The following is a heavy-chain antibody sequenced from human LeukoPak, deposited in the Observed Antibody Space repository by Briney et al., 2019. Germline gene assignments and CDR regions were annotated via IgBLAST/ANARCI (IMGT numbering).Heavy chain of an antibody. D-gene: IGHD2-8*02. V-gene: IGHV3-23*01. Sequence: PGGSLRLSCAASGFTFSNYAMSWVRQAPGKGLEWVSAISSDGSTNYADSVKGRFTISRDNSKNTLYLQMNSLRAEDTAVYYCATYRQVLLPFESWGQGTLVTVSS. CDR3: ATYRQVLLPFES. CDR1: GFTFSNYA. CDR2: ISSDGST. J-gene: IGHJ4*02.